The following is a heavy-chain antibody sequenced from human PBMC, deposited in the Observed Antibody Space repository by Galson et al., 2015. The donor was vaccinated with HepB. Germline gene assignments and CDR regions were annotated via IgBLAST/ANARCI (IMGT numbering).Heavy chain of an antibody. CDR1: GGSISSYY. V-gene: IGHV4-59*01. Sequence: QVQLQESGPGLVKPSETLSLTCTVPGGSISSYYWSWIREPPGKGLEWIGYIYYSGSTNYNPSLKSRVTISVDTSKNQFSLKLSSVTAADTAVYYCARGSYDFWSGYLLHGYYYGMDVWGQGTTVTVSS. CDR2: IYYSGST. CDR3: ARGSYDFWSGYLLHGYYYGMDV. J-gene: IGHJ6*02. D-gene: IGHD3-3*01.